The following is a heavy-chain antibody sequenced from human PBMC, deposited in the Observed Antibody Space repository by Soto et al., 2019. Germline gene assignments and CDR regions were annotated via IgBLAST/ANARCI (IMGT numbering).Heavy chain of an antibody. CDR2: FDPEDGET. J-gene: IGHJ5*02. V-gene: IGHV1-24*01. CDR3: ATTRYCSSTRCSTVNWFDT. D-gene: IGHD2-2*02. Sequence: GASVKVSCKVSGYTLTELSMHWVRQAPGKGLEWMGGFDPEDGETIYAQKFQGRVTMTEDTSTDTAYMELSSPRSEDTAVYYCATTRYCSSTRCSTVNWFDTWGQGTLVTVSS. CDR1: GYTLTELS.